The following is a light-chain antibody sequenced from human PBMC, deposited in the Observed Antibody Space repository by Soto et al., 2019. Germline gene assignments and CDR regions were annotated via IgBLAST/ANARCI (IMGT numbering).Light chain of an antibody. Sequence: QSVLTQPPSASGSPGQSVTISCTGTSSDVGGYDYVSWYQQHPGKAPKLMIYEVSKRPSGVPDRFSGSKSGNTASLTVSGLQAEDEADYYCSSYAGSNICVVFGGGTKVTVL. CDR1: SSDVGGYDY. CDR3: SSYAGSNICVV. V-gene: IGLV2-8*01. CDR2: EVS. J-gene: IGLJ2*01.